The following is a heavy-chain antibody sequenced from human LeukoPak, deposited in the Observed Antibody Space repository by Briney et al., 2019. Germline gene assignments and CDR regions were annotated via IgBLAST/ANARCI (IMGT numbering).Heavy chain of an antibody. CDR3: ASPSYGDYDY. D-gene: IGHD4-17*01. Sequence: GGSLRLSCAASGFTFSNAYMNWVRQAPGKGLEWVSSISSSSSYIYYADSVKGRFTISRDNAKNSLYLQMNSLRAEDTAVYYCASPSYGDYDYWGQGTLVTVSS. V-gene: IGHV3-21*01. CDR2: ISSSSSYI. J-gene: IGHJ4*02. CDR1: GFTFSNAY.